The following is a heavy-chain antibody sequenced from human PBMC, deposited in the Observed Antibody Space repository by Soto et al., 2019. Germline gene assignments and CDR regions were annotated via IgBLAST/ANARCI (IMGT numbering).Heavy chain of an antibody. CDR3: AREASDYYDSSGRVVDP. J-gene: IGHJ5*02. Sequence: SETLSLTCAVSGGSISSGGYSWSWIRQPPGKGLEWIGYIYHSGSTYYNPSLKSRVTISVGRSKNQFSLKLSSVTAADTAVYYCAREASDYYDSSGRVVDPWGQGTLVTVSS. CDR1: GGSISSGGYS. V-gene: IGHV4-30-2*01. D-gene: IGHD3-22*01. CDR2: IYHSGST.